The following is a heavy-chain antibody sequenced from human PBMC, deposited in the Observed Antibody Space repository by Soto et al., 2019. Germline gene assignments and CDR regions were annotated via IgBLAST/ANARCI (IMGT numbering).Heavy chain of an antibody. D-gene: IGHD3-22*01. Sequence: GGSLRLSCSASGFTFSSYAMHWVRQAPGKGLEYVSAISSNGGSTYYADSVKGRFTIPRDNSKNTLYLQMSSLRAEDTAVYYCANYASSGYLYPSDYWGQGTLSTVSS. CDR3: ANYASSGYLYPSDY. J-gene: IGHJ4*02. CDR1: GFTFSSYA. CDR2: ISSNGGST. V-gene: IGHV3-64D*06.